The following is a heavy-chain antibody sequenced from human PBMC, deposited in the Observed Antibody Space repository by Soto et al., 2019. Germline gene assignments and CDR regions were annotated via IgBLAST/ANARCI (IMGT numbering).Heavy chain of an antibody. CDR3: ARDLRSYSSTWYGIEY. Sequence: EVQLVESGGGLVQPGGSLRLSCAASGFTFGSYSMNWVRQAPGKGLEWLSYISSSSSNIYYVDSVKGRFSISRDNDKNSLYLQMNSLRDEDTAVYYCARDLRSYSSTWYGIEYWGQGTLVTVS. V-gene: IGHV3-48*02. J-gene: IGHJ4*02. D-gene: IGHD6-13*01. CDR1: GFTFGSYS. CDR2: ISSSSSNI.